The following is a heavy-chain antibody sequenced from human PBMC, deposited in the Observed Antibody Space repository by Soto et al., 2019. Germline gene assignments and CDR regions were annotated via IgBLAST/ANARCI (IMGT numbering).Heavy chain of an antibody. D-gene: IGHD2-15*01. CDR3: ARDAEDIVVVVAANAFDI. CDR2: IIPIFGTA. J-gene: IGHJ3*02. CDR1: GGTLSSYA. V-gene: IGHV1-69*13. Sequence: ASVKVSCKASGGTLSSYAISWVRQAPGQGLEWMGGIIPIFGTANYAQKFQGRVTITADESTSTAYMELSSPRSEDTAVYYCARDAEDIVVVVAANAFDIWGQGTMVTVSS.